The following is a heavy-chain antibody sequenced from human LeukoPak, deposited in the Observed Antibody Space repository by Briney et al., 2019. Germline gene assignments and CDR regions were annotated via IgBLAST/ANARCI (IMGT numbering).Heavy chain of an antibody. CDR2: IYYSGST. D-gene: IGHD3-16*02. V-gene: IGHV4-39*01. CDR1: GGSISSSSYY. Sequence: PSETLSLTCTVSGGSISSSSYYWGWIRQPPGKGLEWIGSIYYSGSTYYNPSLKSRVTISVDTSKNQFSLKLGSVTAADTAVYYCARRPYDYVWGSYRQGEHAFDIWGQGTMVTVSS. CDR3: ARRPYDYVWGSYRQGEHAFDI. J-gene: IGHJ3*02.